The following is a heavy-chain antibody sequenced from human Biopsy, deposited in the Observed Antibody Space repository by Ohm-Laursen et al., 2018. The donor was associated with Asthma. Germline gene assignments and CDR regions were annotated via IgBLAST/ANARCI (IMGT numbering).Heavy chain of an antibody. CDR1: GDSIDSGDYS. CDR2: IYRNGDT. Sequence: SQTLSLTCVVSGDSIDSGDYSWTWIRQSPGVGLEWIGYIYRNGDTYYNPTLKNRVTISIDRSKNQFSLRLNSVTAANTAVYYCARGPNYHGSGRAPIGMDVWGQGTTVTVSS. J-gene: IGHJ6*02. D-gene: IGHD3-10*01. V-gene: IGHV4-30-2*06. CDR3: ARGPNYHGSGRAPIGMDV.